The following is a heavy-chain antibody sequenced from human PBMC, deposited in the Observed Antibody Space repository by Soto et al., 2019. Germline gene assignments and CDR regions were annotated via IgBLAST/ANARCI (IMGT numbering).Heavy chain of an antibody. J-gene: IGHJ6*02. CDR1: GFTFDDYA. CDR2: ISWNSGSI. D-gene: IGHD4-17*01. CDR3: AKDRVGGTVTYSGMDV. Sequence: EVQLVESGGGLVQPGRSLRLSCAASGFTFDDYAMHWVRQAPGKGLAWVSGISWNSGSIGYADSVKGRFTISRDNAKNSLYLQMNSLRAEDTALYYCAKDRVGGTVTYSGMDVWGQGTTVTVSS. V-gene: IGHV3-9*01.